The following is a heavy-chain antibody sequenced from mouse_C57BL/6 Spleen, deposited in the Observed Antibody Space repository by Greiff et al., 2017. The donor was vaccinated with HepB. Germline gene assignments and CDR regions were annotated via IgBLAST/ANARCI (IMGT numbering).Heavy chain of an antibody. V-gene: IGHV1-59*01. CDR2: IDPSDSYT. Sequence: VQLQQSGAELVRPGTSVKLSCKASGYTFTSYWMHWVKQRPGQGLEWIGVIDPSDSYTNYNQKFKGKATLTVDTSSSTAYMQLSSLTSEDSAVYYCATGGSSYAWFAYWGQGTLVTVSA. CDR3: ATGGSSYAWFAY. CDR1: GYTFTSYW. J-gene: IGHJ3*01. D-gene: IGHD1-1*01.